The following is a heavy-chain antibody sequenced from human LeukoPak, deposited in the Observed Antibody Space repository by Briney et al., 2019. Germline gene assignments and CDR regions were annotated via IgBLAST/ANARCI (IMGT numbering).Heavy chain of an antibody. J-gene: IGHJ4*02. CDR3: ARPLVGSSSPLGY. D-gene: IGHD6-6*01. Sequence: GGSLRLSCAASGFTFSSYAMHWVRQAPGKGLEWVTIISYDGSNKYYADSVKGRFTISRDNSKNTLYLQMNSLRAEDTAVYYCARPLVGSSSPLGYWGQGTLVTVSS. V-gene: IGHV3-30-3*01. CDR1: GFTFSSYA. CDR2: ISYDGSNK.